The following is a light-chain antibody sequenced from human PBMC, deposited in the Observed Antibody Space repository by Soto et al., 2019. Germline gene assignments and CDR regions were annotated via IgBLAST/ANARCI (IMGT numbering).Light chain of an antibody. J-gene: IGKJ4*01. CDR1: QSVSSN. V-gene: IGKV3-15*01. Sequence: EIVMTQSPATLSVSPGERATLSCRASQSVSSNLAWYQQKPGQAPRLLIYGASTRATGIPARFSGSGSGTEFTVTISSLQSEDLAVYYCQQYTNWPLTFGGGTKVEIK. CDR3: QQYTNWPLT. CDR2: GAS.